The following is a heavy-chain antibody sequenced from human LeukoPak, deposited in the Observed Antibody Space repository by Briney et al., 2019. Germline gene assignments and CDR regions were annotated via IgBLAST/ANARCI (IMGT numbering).Heavy chain of an antibody. V-gene: IGHV4-39*01. CDR1: GGSVSNSNYY. CDR2: TYYSGST. Sequence: SETLSLTCTVSGGSVSNSNYYCGWVRQPPGKGLEWIGSTYYSGSTYYNPPLKSRVTISVDTSKNQFSLKLSSVTAADTAVYYCARQRGYCSGGSCYGMFDYWGQGTLVTVSS. D-gene: IGHD2-15*01. CDR3: ARQRGYCSGGSCYGMFDY. J-gene: IGHJ4*02.